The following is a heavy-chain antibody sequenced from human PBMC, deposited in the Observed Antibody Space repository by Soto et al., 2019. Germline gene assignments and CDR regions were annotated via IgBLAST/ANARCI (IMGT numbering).Heavy chain of an antibody. CDR1: GFTFGSYW. CDR2: IKQDGSEK. D-gene: IGHD2-21*01. V-gene: IGHV3-7*01. Sequence: GGSLRLSCAASGFTFGSYWLSWVRQAPGKGLEWVANIKQDGSEKYYVDSVKGRFTISRDNAKNSLYLQMNSLRAEDTAVYYCAREVNPHAFDIWGQGTMVTVSS. J-gene: IGHJ3*02. CDR3: AREVNPHAFDI.